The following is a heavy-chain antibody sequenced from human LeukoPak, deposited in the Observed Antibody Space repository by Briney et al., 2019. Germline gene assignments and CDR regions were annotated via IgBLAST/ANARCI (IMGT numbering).Heavy chain of an antibody. Sequence: SETLSLTCTVSGGSISSYYWGWIRQPPGKGLEWIGNIYYSGSTYYNPSLESRVTMSLDTSKNQLSLKLSSVTAADTAVYYCARDVLVTTSWWFDPWGQGTLVTVSS. CDR2: IYYSGST. V-gene: IGHV4-39*07. D-gene: IGHD4-17*01. CDR3: ARDVLVTTSWWFDP. CDR1: GGSISSYY. J-gene: IGHJ5*02.